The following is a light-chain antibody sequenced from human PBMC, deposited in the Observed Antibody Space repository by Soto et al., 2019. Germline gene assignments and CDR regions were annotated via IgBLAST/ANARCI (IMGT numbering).Light chain of an antibody. J-gene: IGKJ4*01. Sequence: DIQMTQSPSTLSASVGDRVTITCRASQSISTWLAWYQQKPGKAPKLLIYKASSLEGVVPSRFGGSGSATLFNITISILHPDDFATYYCQQYNTYPLTFGGGTTVDIK. CDR2: KAS. CDR3: QQYNTYPLT. CDR1: QSISTW. V-gene: IGKV1-5*03.